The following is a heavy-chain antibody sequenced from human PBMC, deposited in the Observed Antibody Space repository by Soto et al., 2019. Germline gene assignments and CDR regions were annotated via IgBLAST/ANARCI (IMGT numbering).Heavy chain of an antibody. Sequence: PSETLSLTCTVSGGSISSYYWSWIRQPPGKGLEWIGYIYYSGSTNYNPSLKSRVTISVDTSKNQFSLKLSSVTAADTAVYYCARDGGANHGAFDIWGQGTMVTVSS. CDR2: IYYSGST. J-gene: IGHJ3*02. D-gene: IGHD2-15*01. CDR3: ARDGGANHGAFDI. V-gene: IGHV4-59*01. CDR1: GGSISSYY.